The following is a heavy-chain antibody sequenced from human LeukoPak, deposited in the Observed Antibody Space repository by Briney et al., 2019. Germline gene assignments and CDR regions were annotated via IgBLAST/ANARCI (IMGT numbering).Heavy chain of an antibody. CDR2: ISYDGSNK. CDR1: GFTFSSYG. CDR3: AKEGEMATITPIDY. J-gene: IGHJ4*02. D-gene: IGHD5-12*01. Sequence: TGGSLRLSCAASGFTFSSYGMHWVRQAPGKGLEWVAVISYDGSNKYYADSVKGRFTISRDNSKNTLYLQMNSLRAEDTAVYYCAKEGEMATITPIDYWGQGTLVTVSS. V-gene: IGHV3-30*18.